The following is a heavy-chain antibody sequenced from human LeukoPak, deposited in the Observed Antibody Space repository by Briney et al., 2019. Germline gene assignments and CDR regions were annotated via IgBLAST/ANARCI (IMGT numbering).Heavy chain of an antibody. CDR2: IYYSGST. Sequence: PSETLSLTCTVSGGSISSYYWSWIRQPPGKGLEWIGYIYYSGSTNYNPSLKSRVTISVDTSKNQFSLKLSSVTAADTAVYYCARDPALYYDSSGLGFDYWGQGTLVTVSS. CDR1: GGSISSYY. D-gene: IGHD3-22*01. CDR3: ARDPALYYDSSGLGFDY. J-gene: IGHJ4*02. V-gene: IGHV4-59*01.